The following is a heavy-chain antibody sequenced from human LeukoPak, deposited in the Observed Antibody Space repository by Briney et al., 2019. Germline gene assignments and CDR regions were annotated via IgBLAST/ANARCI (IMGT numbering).Heavy chain of an antibody. J-gene: IGHJ5*02. Sequence: GASVKVSCKASRYTFTSYDINWVRQATGQGLEWLGWMNPNSGNTGYAQNFQGRVTTRDTSIDTAYMELTSLRYEDTAVYYCARDYYGSKSSSFDPWGQGTLVTVSS. D-gene: IGHD3-10*01. CDR3: ARDYYGSKSSSFDP. V-gene: IGHV1-8*01. CDR2: MNPNSGNT. CDR1: RYTFTSYD.